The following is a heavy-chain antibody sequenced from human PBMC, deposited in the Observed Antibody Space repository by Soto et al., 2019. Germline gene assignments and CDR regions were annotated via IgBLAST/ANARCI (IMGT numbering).Heavy chain of an antibody. CDR1: GFTFSNAW. D-gene: IGHD4-17*01. CDR2: IKSKTDGGTT. V-gene: IGHV3-15*01. J-gene: IGHJ4*02. Sequence: GGSLRLSCAASGFTFSNAWMSWVRQAPGKGLEWVGRIKSKTDGGTTDYAAPVKGRFTISRDDSKNTLYLQMNSLKTEDTAVYYCTTGYTVTRRLFDYWGQGTLVTVSS. CDR3: TTGYTVTRRLFDY.